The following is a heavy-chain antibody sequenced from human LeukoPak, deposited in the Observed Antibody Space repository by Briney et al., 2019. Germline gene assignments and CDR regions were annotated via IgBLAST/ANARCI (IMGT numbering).Heavy chain of an antibody. CDR3: AGELAAAANNWFDP. J-gene: IGHJ5*02. Sequence: GGSLRLSCAASGFTFSNHWMNWVRQTPGKGLVWISRINGDGTKTAYVDSVKGRFTISRDNAKNTLYLQMNSLRAEDTAVYYCAGELAAAANNWFDPWGQGTLVTVSS. V-gene: IGHV3-74*03. CDR1: GFTFSNHW. CDR2: INGDGTKT. D-gene: IGHD6-13*01.